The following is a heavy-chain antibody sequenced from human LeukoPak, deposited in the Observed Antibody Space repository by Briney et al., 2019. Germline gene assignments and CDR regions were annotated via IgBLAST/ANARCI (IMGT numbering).Heavy chain of an antibody. CDR2: INSDGSST. V-gene: IGHV3-74*01. D-gene: IGHD4-17*01. Sequence: PGGSLRLSCAASGFTFSSYWMHWVRQAPGKGLVWVSRINSDGSSTSYADSVKGRFTISRDNAKNTLYLQMNSLRAEDTAVYYCATNDDYGDYDFDYWGQGTLVTVSS. CDR1: GFTFSSYW. J-gene: IGHJ4*02. CDR3: ATNDDYGDYDFDY.